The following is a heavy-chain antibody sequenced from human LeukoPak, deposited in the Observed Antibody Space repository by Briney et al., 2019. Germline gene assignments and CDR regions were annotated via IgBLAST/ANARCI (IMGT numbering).Heavy chain of an antibody. CDR2: ISYDGSNK. D-gene: IGHD2-2*01. J-gene: IGHJ4*02. V-gene: IGHV3-30*18. CDR1: GFTFSSYG. CDR3: AKDIQQVPEY. Sequence: GGSLRLSCAASGFTFSSYGMHWVRQAPGKGLEWVAVISYDGSNKCYADSVKGRFTISRDNSKNTLYLQMNSLRAEDTAVYYCAKDIQQVPEYWGQGTLVTVSS.